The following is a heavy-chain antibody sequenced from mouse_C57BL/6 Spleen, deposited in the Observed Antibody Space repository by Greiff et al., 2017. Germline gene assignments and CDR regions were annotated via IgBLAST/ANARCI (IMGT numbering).Heavy chain of an antibody. CDR2: ISRGGSYT. D-gene: IGHD2-1*01. CDR1: GFTFSSYG. V-gene: IGHV5-6*02. J-gene: IGHJ2*01. Sequence: EVKLVESGGDLVKPGGSLKLSCAASGFTFSSYGMSWVRPIPDKKLEWVATISRGGSYTYYPARVKGRFTISRDNAKNTLYQQMSSLKSEDTAMYYCARQNTTRVTDYFDYWGQGTTLTVSS. CDR3: ARQNTTRVTDYFDY.